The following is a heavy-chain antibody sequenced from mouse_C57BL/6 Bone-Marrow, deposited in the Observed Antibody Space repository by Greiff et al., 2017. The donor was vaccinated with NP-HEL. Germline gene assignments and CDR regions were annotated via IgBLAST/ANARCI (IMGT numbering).Heavy chain of an antibody. Sequence: QVQLQQPGAELVKPGASVKLSCKASGYTFTSYWMQWVKQRPGQGLEWIGEIDPSDSYTNSNPKFKGKATLTVDTSSSTAYMQLSSLTSEDSSVYYCARRVSNHWYFDVWGTGTTVTVSS. CDR3: ARRVSNHWYFDV. D-gene: IGHD2-5*01. CDR2: IDPSDSYT. CDR1: GYTFTSYW. V-gene: IGHV1-50*01. J-gene: IGHJ1*03.